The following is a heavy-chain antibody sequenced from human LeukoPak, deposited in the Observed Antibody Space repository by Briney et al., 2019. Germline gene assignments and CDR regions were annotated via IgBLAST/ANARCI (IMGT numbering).Heavy chain of an antibody. CDR1: GFTVSTHF. V-gene: IGHV3-66*01. J-gene: IGHJ4*02. CDR3: ARAGYTSMAKLGFDY. CDR2: MYSDGST. D-gene: IGHD5-18*01. Sequence: SGGSLRLSCAASGFTVSTHFMSWVRQVPEKGLEWVSVMYSDGSTYYADSVKGRFTISRDNAKNSLYLQMSSLRAEDTAVYYCARAGYTSMAKLGFDYWGQGALVSVSS.